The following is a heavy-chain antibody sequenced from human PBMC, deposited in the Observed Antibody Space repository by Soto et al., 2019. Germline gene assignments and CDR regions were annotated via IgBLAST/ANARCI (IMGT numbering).Heavy chain of an antibody. J-gene: IGHJ6*01. CDR2: VSGRGGST. Sequence: VQLLESGGGLVQPWGSLRLACTASGFTFNHYAMSWVRQAPGKGLEWVSAVSGRGGSTKYADSVKGRFIISRDNSNSTLYLQMDSLRGEDTAVYYCAKDSTVTTSLYFYYYGFDVWGQGTTVTVSS. CDR3: AKDSTVTTSLYFYYYGFDV. CDR1: GFTFNHYA. D-gene: IGHD4-17*01. V-gene: IGHV3-23*01.